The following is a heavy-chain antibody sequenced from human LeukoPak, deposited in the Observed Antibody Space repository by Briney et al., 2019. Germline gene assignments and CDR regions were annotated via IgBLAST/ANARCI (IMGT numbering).Heavy chain of an antibody. D-gene: IGHD2-15*01. CDR3: ARDCSGGSCRGQAGY. CDR1: GGTFSSYA. Sequence: SVKVSCKASGGTFSSYAISWVRQAPGQGLEWMGRIIPILGIANYAQKFQGRVTITADKSTSTAYMELSSLRSEDTAVYYCARDCSGGSCRGQAGYWGQGTLVTVSS. J-gene: IGHJ4*02. CDR2: IIPILGIA. V-gene: IGHV1-69*04.